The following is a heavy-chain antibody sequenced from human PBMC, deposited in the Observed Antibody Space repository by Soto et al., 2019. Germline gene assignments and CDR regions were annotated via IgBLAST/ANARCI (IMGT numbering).Heavy chain of an antibody. Sequence: ASVKVSCKASGYNFTSYGISWVRQAPGQGLEWMGWISAYNGNTKYAQKLQGRVTMTTDTSTSTAYRELRSLRSDDTAVYYCAREYYYDSSGKVWFDPWGQGTLVTVSS. CDR3: AREYYYDSSGKVWFDP. CDR1: GYNFTSYG. D-gene: IGHD3-22*01. V-gene: IGHV1-18*01. CDR2: ISAYNGNT. J-gene: IGHJ5*02.